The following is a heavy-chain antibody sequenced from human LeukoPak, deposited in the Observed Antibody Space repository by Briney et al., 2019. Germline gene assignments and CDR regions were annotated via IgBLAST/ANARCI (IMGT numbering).Heavy chain of an antibody. CDR3: AATTELYYYGSGSYRVYWFDP. CDR1: GFTFSDYW. CDR2: IKYDGTFA. V-gene: IGHV3-74*01. D-gene: IGHD3-10*01. J-gene: IGHJ5*02. Sequence: GGSLRLSCAASGFTFSDYWMYWVRQAPGKGLVWVSRIKYDGTFASYADSVKGRFTVSRDNAKNTLYLQMSSLRAEDTAVYYCAATTELYYYGSGSYRVYWFDPWGQGTLVTVSS.